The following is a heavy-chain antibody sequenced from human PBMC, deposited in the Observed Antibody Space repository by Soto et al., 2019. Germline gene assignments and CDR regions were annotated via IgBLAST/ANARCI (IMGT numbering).Heavy chain of an antibody. J-gene: IGHJ5*02. V-gene: IGHV3-23*01. CDR2: ISGSGDKT. Sequence: PGGSLRLSCVVSGFTFSNYAMSWVRQAPGKGLEWVCAISGSGDKTYYADSVKGRFTISRDNSKNTLYMQMNSLGAEDTAVYYCAKDQRGWDTDKSFDPWGQGTLVTVSS. CDR3: AKDQRGWDTDKSFDP. CDR1: GFTFSNYA. D-gene: IGHD5-18*01.